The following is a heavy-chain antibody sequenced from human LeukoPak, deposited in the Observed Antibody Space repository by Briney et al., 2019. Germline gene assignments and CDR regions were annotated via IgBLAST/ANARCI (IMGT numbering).Heavy chain of an antibody. CDR2: ISSRGTTI. CDR3: ARDRSHDTSGALDY. V-gene: IGHV3-48*03. CDR1: GFAFSTYE. D-gene: IGHD3-22*01. Sequence: PGGSLRLFCAASGFAFSTYETNWVRQAPGKGLEWSSYISSRGTTIYYADSVKGRFTISRDNAMNSLYLQMNSLGAEDTAVYYCARDRSHDTSGALDYWGQGTLVTVSS. J-gene: IGHJ4*02.